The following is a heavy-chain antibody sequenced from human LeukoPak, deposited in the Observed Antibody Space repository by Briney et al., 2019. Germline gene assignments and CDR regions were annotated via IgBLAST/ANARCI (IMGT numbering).Heavy chain of an antibody. CDR2: IYHSGST. D-gene: IGHD2-21*02. V-gene: IGHV4-30-2*01. J-gene: IGHJ3*02. Sequence: SQTLSLTCAVSGGSISSGGYSWSWTRQPPGKGLEWIGYIYHSGSTYYNPSLKSRVTISVDRSKNQFSLKLSSVTAADTAVYYCARAGWGLLTFDIWGQGTMVTVSS. CDR3: ARAGWGLLTFDI. CDR1: GGSISSGGYS.